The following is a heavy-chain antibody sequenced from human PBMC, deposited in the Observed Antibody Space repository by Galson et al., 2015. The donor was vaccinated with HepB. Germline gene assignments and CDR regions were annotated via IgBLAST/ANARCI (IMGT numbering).Heavy chain of an antibody. J-gene: IGHJ3*02. CDR3: ARQKILRFLEWLPTDLEDDAFDI. V-gene: IGHV5-10-1*01. CDR2: IDPSDSYT. Sequence: SGAEVKKPGESLKISCKGSGYSFTSYWIGWVRQMPGKGLEWMGRIDPSDSYTNYSPSFQGHVTISADKSISTAYLQWSSLKASDTAMYYCARQKILRFLEWLPTDLEDDAFDIWGQGTMVTVSS. D-gene: IGHD3-3*01. CDR1: GYSFTSYW.